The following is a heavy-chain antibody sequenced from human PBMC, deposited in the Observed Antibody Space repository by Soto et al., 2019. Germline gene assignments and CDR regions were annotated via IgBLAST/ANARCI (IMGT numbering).Heavy chain of an antibody. J-gene: IGHJ6*02. D-gene: IGHD1-20*01. V-gene: IGHV3-30-3*01. CDR3: ASPPFYNWIPPDGYYYGMDV. Sequence: GGSLRLSCAASGFTFSSYAMHWVRQAPGKGLEWVAVISYDGSNKYYADSVKGRFTISRDNSKNTLYLQMNSLRAEDTAVYYCASPPFYNWIPPDGYYYGMDVWGQGTTVTVSS. CDR1: GFTFSSYA. CDR2: ISYDGSNK.